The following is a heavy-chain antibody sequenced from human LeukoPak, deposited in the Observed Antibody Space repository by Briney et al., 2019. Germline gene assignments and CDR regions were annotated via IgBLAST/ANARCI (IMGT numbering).Heavy chain of an antibody. CDR1: GGSISSSSYY. V-gene: IGHV4-39*01. Sequence: SETLSLTCTLSGGSISSSSYYWGWIRQPPGKGLEWIGSIYYSGSTYYNPSLKSRVTISVDTSKNQFSLKLSSVTAADTAVYYCASLYYDFWSGYSTYFDYWGQGTLVTVPS. CDR2: IYYSGST. CDR3: ASLYYDFWSGYSTYFDY. D-gene: IGHD3-3*01. J-gene: IGHJ4*02.